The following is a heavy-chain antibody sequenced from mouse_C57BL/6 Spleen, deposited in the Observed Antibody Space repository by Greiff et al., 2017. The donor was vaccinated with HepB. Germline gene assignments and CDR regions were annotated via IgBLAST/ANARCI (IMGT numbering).Heavy chain of an antibody. D-gene: IGHD1-1*01. CDR3: ARDTTSYYYAMDY. J-gene: IGHJ4*01. CDR2: IHPNSGST. V-gene: IGHV1-64*01. CDR1: GYTFTSYW. Sequence: LVESGAELVKPGASVKLSCKASGYTFTSYWMHWVKQRPGQGLEWIGMIHPNSGSTNYNEKFKSKATLTVDKSSSTAYMQLSSLTSEDSAVYYCARDTTSYYYAMDYWGQGTSVTVSS.